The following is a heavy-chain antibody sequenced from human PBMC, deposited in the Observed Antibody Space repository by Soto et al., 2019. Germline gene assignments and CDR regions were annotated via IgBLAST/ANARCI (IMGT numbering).Heavy chain of an antibody. J-gene: IGHJ6*01. Sequence: SEALSVTCAVSVGSISISNWWSWFRQPPGKGLEWIGEIYHSGSTNYNPSLKSRVTISVDKSKNQFSLKLSSVTAADTAVYYCAAGQWLVPQNYYYYYGMDVWGQGTTVTVSS. CDR1: VGSISISNW. CDR2: IYHSGST. CDR3: AAGQWLVPQNYYYYYGMDV. V-gene: IGHV4-4*02. D-gene: IGHD6-19*01.